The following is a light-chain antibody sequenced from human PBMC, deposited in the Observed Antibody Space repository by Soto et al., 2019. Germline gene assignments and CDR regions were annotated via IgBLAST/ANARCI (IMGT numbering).Light chain of an antibody. J-gene: IGKJ1*01. Sequence: EIVVTQSPGTLSLSPGERATLACRASQTISSSYLAWYQQKPGQAPRLLIYGAYSRYAGIPDSFSGSGSGTDFNLTISRLEPDDVAVYYCQHDGSSLWKLGQGTKVEIK. CDR1: QTISSSY. CDR2: GAY. CDR3: QHDGSSLWK. V-gene: IGKV3-20*01.